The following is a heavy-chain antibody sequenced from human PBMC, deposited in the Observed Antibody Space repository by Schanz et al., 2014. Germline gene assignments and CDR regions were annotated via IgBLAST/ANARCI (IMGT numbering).Heavy chain of an antibody. Sequence: QLVQSGSEFRKPGASVKVSCKASGYTFTGYYMHWVRQAPGQGLEWMGWINGYNAHTNFAQKFQGRVTMTTDTSTSTVYMELRSLTSDDSAVYYCARDRDQWDGNYLDYWGQGTLVTVSS. CDR3: ARDRDQWDGNYLDY. D-gene: IGHD1-26*01. J-gene: IGHJ4*02. CDR1: GYTFTGYY. V-gene: IGHV1-2*02. CDR2: INGYNAHT.